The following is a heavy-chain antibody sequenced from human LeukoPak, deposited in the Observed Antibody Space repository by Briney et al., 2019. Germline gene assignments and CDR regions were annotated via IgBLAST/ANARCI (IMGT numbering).Heavy chain of an antibody. V-gene: IGHV4-59*08. Sequence: PSETLSLTRTVSGASISAYSWSWIRQPPGKGLEWIGCIHYSGNTHCNPSLESRATLSVDTSKNQFSLKLSSVTAADTAVYYCARHGRESRYFDWLLYYIDHWGQGALVTVSS. CDR2: IHYSGNT. D-gene: IGHD3-9*01. CDR3: ARHGRESRYFDWLLYYIDH. CDR1: GASISAYS. J-gene: IGHJ4*02.